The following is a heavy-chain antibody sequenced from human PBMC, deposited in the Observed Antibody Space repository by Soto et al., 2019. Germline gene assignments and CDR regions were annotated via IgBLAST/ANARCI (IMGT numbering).Heavy chain of an antibody. V-gene: IGHV6-1*01. CDR2: TYYRSKWYS. CDR1: GDSVSSNSAT. D-gene: IGHD1-26*01. Sequence: SQTLSLTCAISGDSVSSNSATWNWIRQSSSRGLEWLGRTYYRSKWYSDYAVSVKSRITINPDTSKNQFSLQLNSVTPEDTAVYYCARAAYSGSYQGYFDYWGQGTLVTVSS. CDR3: ARAAYSGSYQGYFDY. J-gene: IGHJ4*02.